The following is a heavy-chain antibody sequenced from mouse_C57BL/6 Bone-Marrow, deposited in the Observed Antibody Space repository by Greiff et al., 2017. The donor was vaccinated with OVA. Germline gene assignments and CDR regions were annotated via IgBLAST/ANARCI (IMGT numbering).Heavy chain of an antibody. V-gene: IGHV1-69*01. CDR3: AREDFFDY. Sequence: QVQLQQPGAELVMPGASVKLSCKASGYTFTSYWMHWVTQRPGQGLEWIGEIDPSDSYTNYNQKFKGKSTLTVDKSSSTAYMQLSSLTSEDSAVYYCAREDFFDYWGQGTTLTVSS. CDR1: GYTFTSYW. CDR2: IDPSDSYT. J-gene: IGHJ2*01.